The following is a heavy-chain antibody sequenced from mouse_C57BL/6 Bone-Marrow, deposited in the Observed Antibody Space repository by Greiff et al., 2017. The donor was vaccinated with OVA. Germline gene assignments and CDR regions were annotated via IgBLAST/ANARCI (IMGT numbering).Heavy chain of an antibody. CDR3: ADYYGSSYND. Sequence: QVQLQQSGPELVKPGASVKISCKASGYTFTDYYLNWVKQRPGQGLEWIGWIFPGSGNTYYNEKFKGKATLTADKPSSTAYMDLRSLTSEDSAVYYCADYYGSSYNDWGQGTTLTVSS. CDR1: GYTFTDYY. CDR2: IFPGSGNT. J-gene: IGHJ2*01. D-gene: IGHD1-1*01. V-gene: IGHV1-75*01.